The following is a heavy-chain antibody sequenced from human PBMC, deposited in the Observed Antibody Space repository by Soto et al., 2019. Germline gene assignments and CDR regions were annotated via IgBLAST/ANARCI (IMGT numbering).Heavy chain of an antibody. J-gene: IGHJ4*02. D-gene: IGHD2-2*01. CDR2: ISSSSSYI. Sequence: PGGSLRLSCAASGFTFSSYSMNWVRQAPGKGLEWVSSISSSSSYIYYADSVKGRFTISRDNSKNTLYLQMNSLRAEDTAVYYCEKDGHIVVVPDAPDYWGQGTLVTVYS. V-gene: IGHV3-21*04. CDR1: GFTFSSYS. CDR3: EKDGHIVVVPDAPDY.